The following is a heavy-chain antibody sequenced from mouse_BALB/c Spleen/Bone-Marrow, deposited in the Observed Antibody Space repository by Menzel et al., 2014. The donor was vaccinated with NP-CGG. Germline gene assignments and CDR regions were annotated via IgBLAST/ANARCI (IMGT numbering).Heavy chain of an antibody. V-gene: IGHV14-3*02. D-gene: IGHD2-14*01. CDR3: ARYRLGTYFDY. J-gene: IGHJ2*01. Sequence: DVKLQESGAELVKPGASVKLSCTASGFKIKDTYMHWVKQRPEQGLEWIGRVDPANGNTKYDQKFQGKATIAADTSSNTAYLQLSSLTSEDTAVYYCARYRLGTYFDYWGQGTTLTVSS. CDR2: VDPANGNT. CDR1: GFKIKDTY.